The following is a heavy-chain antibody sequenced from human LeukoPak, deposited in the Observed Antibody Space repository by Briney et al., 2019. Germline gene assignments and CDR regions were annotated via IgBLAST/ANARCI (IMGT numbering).Heavy chain of an antibody. J-gene: IGHJ4*02. CDR1: GFTFSDYY. V-gene: IGHV3-11*04. Sequence: GGSLRLSCAASGFTFSDYYMSWIRQAPGKGLEWVSYISSSGSTIYYADSVKGRFTISRDNAKNSLYLQMNSLRAEDTAVYYCARGPRDYYGSGTFQPTADYWGQGTLVTVSS. D-gene: IGHD3-10*01. CDR2: ISSSGSTI. CDR3: ARGPRDYYGSGTFQPTADY.